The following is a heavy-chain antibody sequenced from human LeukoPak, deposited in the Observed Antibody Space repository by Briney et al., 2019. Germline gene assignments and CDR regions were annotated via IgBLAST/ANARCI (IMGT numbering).Heavy chain of an antibody. Sequence: ASVKVSCKASGYTFNTYGITWVRQAPGQGLEWMGWISAYNGNTNYAQKLQGRVTMTTDTSTSTAYMELRSLRSDDTAVYYCARASETYYYDSSGYYQGIPSDYWGQGTLVTVSS. CDR1: GYTFNTYG. D-gene: IGHD3-22*01. CDR3: ARASETYYYDSSGYYQGIPSDY. V-gene: IGHV1-18*01. J-gene: IGHJ4*02. CDR2: ISAYNGNT.